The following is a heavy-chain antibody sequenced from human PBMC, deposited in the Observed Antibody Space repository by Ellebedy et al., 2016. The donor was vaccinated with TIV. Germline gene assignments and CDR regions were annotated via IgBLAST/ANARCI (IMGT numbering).Heavy chain of an antibody. CDR2: IHYTGAT. Sequence: MPSETLSLTCTVSGGSINGHYWSWIRQPPGKGLESLGFIHYTGATKYTPAPQSRVTISLAASKNQFSLKLTSVTAADTAVYYCARQRSFRAVPDAFDFWGQGTMIIVSS. D-gene: IGHD3-10*01. CDR3: ARQRSFRAVPDAFDF. CDR1: GGSINGHY. V-gene: IGHV4-59*08. J-gene: IGHJ3*01.